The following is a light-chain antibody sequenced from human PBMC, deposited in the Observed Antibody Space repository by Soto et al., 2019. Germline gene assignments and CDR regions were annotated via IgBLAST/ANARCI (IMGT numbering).Light chain of an antibody. J-gene: IGKJ4*01. V-gene: IGKV3-15*01. CDR2: GAS. CDR1: QNIISN. Sequence: EIVVTQSPAILSLSPGERATLSCRASQNIISNLAWYQQKLGQAPRLLIYGASTRATGIPARFSGSGSGTEFTLNISSLQSEDFEVYYCQHYNNWLGTFGGGTKVDIK. CDR3: QHYNNWLGT.